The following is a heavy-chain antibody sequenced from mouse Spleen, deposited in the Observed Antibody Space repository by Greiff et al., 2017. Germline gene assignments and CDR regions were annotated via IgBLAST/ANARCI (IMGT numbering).Heavy chain of an antibody. J-gene: IGHJ4*01. CDR3: ARRYGNYDAMDY. CDR2: ISSGGGST. Sequence: DVKLVESGGGLVKPGGSLKLSCAASGFAFSSYDMSWVRQTPEKRLEWVAYISSGGGSTYYPDTVKGRFTISRDNAKNTLYLQMSSLKSEDTAMYYCARRYGNYDAMDYWGQGTSVTVSS. V-gene: IGHV5-12-1*01. D-gene: IGHD2-1*01. CDR1: GFAFSSYD.